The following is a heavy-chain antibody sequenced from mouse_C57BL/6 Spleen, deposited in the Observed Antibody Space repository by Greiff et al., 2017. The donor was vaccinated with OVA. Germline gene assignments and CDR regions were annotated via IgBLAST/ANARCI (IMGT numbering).Heavy chain of an antibody. CDR2: IDPSDSET. Sequence: QVQLKQPGAELVRPGSSVKLSCKASGYTFTSYWMHWVKQRPIQGLEWIGNIDPSDSETHYNQKFKDKATLTVDKSSSTAYMQLSSLTSEDSAVYYCARDDYYGSSYYFDDWGQGTTLTVSS. CDR3: ARDDYYGSSYYFDD. J-gene: IGHJ2*01. D-gene: IGHD1-1*01. CDR1: GYTFTSYW. V-gene: IGHV1-52*01.